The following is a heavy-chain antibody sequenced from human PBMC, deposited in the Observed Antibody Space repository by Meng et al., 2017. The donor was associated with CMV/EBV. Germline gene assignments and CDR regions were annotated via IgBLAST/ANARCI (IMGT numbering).Heavy chain of an antibody. D-gene: IGHD1-26*01. Sequence: ASVKVSCKASGYTFTGYYMHWVRQAPGQGLEWMGWINPNSGGTNYAQKFQGRVTMTRDTSISTAYMELSRLRSDDTAVYYCARVWWELPLGGFYYYYGMDVWGQGTTVTVSS. CDR1: GYTFTGYY. CDR2: INPNSGGT. V-gene: IGHV1-2*02. CDR3: ARVWWELPLGGFYYYYGMDV. J-gene: IGHJ6*02.